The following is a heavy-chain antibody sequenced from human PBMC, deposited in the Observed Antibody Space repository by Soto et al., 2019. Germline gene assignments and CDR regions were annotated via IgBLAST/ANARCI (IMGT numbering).Heavy chain of an antibody. CDR3: VRDRQGDY. CDR2: IDGDEDSTT. J-gene: IGHJ4*02. V-gene: IGHV3-74*01. Sequence: EVQLVESGGGLVQPGGSLRLSCAASGFTFNSYWMQWVRHAPGKGLEWVSRIDGDEDSTTNYADSVNGRITISRDNVKKTMYLQMNSLRAEDTSVYYCVRDRQGDYWGQGTLVTVSS. CDR1: GFTFNSYW.